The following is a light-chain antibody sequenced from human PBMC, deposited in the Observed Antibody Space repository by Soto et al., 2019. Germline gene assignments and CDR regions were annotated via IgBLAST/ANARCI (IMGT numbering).Light chain of an antibody. CDR1: SSDVGGYNS. J-gene: IGLJ1*01. V-gene: IGLV2-14*01. Sequence: QSALAQPASVSGSPGQSITISCTGTSSDVGGYNSVSWCQQHPGKAPKLMIYAVTDRPSGVSSRFSGSKSGNTASLTISGLQAEDEADYYCSSYTSSSTLFGTGTKVTVL. CDR3: SSYTSSSTL. CDR2: AVT.